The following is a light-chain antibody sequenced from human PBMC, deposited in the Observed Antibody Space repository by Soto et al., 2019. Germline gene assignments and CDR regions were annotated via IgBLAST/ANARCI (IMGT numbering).Light chain of an antibody. J-gene: IGKJ2*01. V-gene: IGKV3-15*01. CDR2: DAS. CDR3: QQYNHWPLYT. CDR1: QSVSRN. Sequence: EVVMTQSPATLSVSPGERATLSCRASQSVSRNLAWYQQRPGRAPRLLIYDASTRATNIPTRFSGSGSGTAFTLTISSLQYEYFAVYSCQQYNHWPLYTFGQGTKLEIK.